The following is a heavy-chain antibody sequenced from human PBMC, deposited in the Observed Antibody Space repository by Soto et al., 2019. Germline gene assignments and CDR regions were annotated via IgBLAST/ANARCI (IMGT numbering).Heavy chain of an antibody. CDR2: ISSSSSYI. V-gene: IGHV3-21*01. J-gene: IGHJ3*02. CDR1: GFTFSSYS. D-gene: IGHD3-9*01. Sequence: GSLRLSCAASGFTFSSYSMNWVRQAPGKGLEWVSSISSSSSYIYYADSVKGRFTISRDNAKNSLYLQMNSLRAEDTAVYYCARGEYYDILTGQDHAFDIWGQGTMVTVSS. CDR3: ARGEYYDILTGQDHAFDI.